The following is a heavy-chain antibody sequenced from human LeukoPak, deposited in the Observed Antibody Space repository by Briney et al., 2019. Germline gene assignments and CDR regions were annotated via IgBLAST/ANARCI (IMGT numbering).Heavy chain of an antibody. V-gene: IGHV4-59*01. CDR2: IYYTGST. Sequence: SETLSLTCTVSGGSISSYYWSWVRQPPGKGLELIGYIYYTGSTNYNPSLKSRVTISVDTSKKQFSLKLSSVTAADTAVYYCARVGYYASGSYQKTFDHWGQGTLVTVSS. J-gene: IGHJ5*02. D-gene: IGHD3-10*01. CDR1: GGSISSYY. CDR3: ARVGYYASGSYQKTFDH.